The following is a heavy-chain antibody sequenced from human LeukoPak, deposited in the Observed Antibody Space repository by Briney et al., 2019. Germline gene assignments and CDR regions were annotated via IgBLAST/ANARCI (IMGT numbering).Heavy chain of an antibody. CDR2: ISYDGSNK. J-gene: IGHJ4*02. Sequence: GGSLRLSCAASGFTFSNYDMNWVRQAPGKGLEWVAVISYDGSNKYYADSVKGRFTISRDNSKNTLYLQMNSLRAEDTAVYYCAKDHRWSHGDYVDYWGQGTLVTVSS. CDR3: AKDHRWSHGDYVDY. V-gene: IGHV3-30*18. CDR1: GFTFSNYD. D-gene: IGHD2-15*01.